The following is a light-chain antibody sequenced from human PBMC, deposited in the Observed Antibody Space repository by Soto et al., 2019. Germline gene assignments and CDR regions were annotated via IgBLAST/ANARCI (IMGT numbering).Light chain of an antibody. CDR2: GAS. CDR3: QHYGTSGVT. V-gene: IGKV3-20*01. J-gene: IGKJ4*01. Sequence: EMVLRQSPGTLSLSPGEGATLSCRASQSVSGGYLAWYQHKRCQAPRLVIYGASKRAAGIPDRFSGTGSDTDFTLIISRLEPDDFAVYYCQHYGTSGVTFGGGTRVEIK. CDR1: QSVSGGY.